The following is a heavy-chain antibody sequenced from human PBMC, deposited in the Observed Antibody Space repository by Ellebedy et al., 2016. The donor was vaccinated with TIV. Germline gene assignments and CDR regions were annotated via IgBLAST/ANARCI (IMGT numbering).Heavy chain of an antibody. J-gene: IGHJ4*02. D-gene: IGHD5-12*01. Sequence: GESLKISXAASGFTFSDYYMSWIRQAPGKGLEWVSYISSSGSTIYYADSVKGRLTISRDNAENSLYLQMNSLRAEDTAVYYCARDAGNSGYDLLDYWGQGTLVTVSS. V-gene: IGHV3-11*04. CDR2: ISSSGSTI. CDR1: GFTFSDYY. CDR3: ARDAGNSGYDLLDY.